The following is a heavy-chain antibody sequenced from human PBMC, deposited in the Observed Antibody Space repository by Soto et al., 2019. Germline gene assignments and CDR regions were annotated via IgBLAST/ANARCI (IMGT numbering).Heavy chain of an antibody. CDR2: INHSGST. V-gene: IGHV4-34*01. CDR1: GGSFSGYY. J-gene: IGHJ4*02. CDR3: ARYCSGGSCYLAFDY. Sequence: QVQLQQWGAGLLKPSETLSLTCAVYGGSFSGYYWSWIRQPPGKGLEWIGEINHSGSTNYNPSLKSRVTISVDTSKNQFSLKLSSVTAADTAVYYCARYCSGGSCYLAFDYWGQGTLVTVSS. D-gene: IGHD2-15*01.